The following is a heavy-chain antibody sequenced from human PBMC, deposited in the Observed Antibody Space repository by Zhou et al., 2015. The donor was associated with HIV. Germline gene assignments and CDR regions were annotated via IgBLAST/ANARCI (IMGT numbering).Heavy chain of an antibody. D-gene: IGHD3-22*01. CDR2: IIPIFGTA. CDR1: GGTFSSYA. Sequence: QVQLVQSGAEVKKPGSSVKVSCKASGGTFSSYAISWVRQAPGQGLEWMGGIIPIFGTANYAQKFQGRVTITADESTSTAYMELSSLRSEDTAVYYCARSPYYGSSGYPTNFDYWGQGTLVTVSS. V-gene: IGHV1-69*01. J-gene: IGHJ4*02. CDR3: ARSPYYGSSGYPTNFDY.